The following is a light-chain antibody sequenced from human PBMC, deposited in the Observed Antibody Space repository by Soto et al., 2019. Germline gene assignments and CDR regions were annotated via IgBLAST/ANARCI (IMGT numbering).Light chain of an antibody. CDR2: EGS. Sequence: SVLTQPASVSGSHGQSITVSCTGTSSDVGSYNLVSWYQQHPGKAPKLMIYEGSKRPSGVSNRFSGSKSGNTASLTISGLQAEDEADYYCCSYAGSSTFVFGTGTKVTV. J-gene: IGLJ1*01. CDR3: CSYAGSSTFV. CDR1: SSDVGSYNL. V-gene: IGLV2-23*01.